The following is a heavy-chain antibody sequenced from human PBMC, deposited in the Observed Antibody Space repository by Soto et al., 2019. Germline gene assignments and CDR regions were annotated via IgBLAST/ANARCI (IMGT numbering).Heavy chain of an antibody. CDR1: GVSISSGGYS. V-gene: IGHV4-30-2*01. CDR3: ARGMTTVTTIDY. CDR2: IYHSGST. D-gene: IGHD4-4*01. Sequence: SETLSLTCAVSGVSISSGGYSWSWIRQPPGKGLEWIGYIYHSGSTYYNPSLKSRVTISVDRSKNQFSLKLSSVTAADTAVYYCARGMTTVTTIDYWGQGTLVTVSS. J-gene: IGHJ4*02.